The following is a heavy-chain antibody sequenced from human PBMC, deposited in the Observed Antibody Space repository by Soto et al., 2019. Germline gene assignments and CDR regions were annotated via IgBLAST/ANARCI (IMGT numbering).Heavy chain of an antibody. D-gene: IGHD2-21*01. CDR1: GYTFTSYG. CDR3: AGDGGVVGGNWFDP. CDR2: ISAYNGNT. Sequence: ASVKVSCKASGYTFTSYGISWVRQAPGQGLEWMGWISAYNGNTNYAQKLQGRVTMTTDTSTSTAYMELRSLRSDDTALYYCAGDGGVVGGNWFDPWGQGTLVTVSS. J-gene: IGHJ5*02. V-gene: IGHV1-18*04.